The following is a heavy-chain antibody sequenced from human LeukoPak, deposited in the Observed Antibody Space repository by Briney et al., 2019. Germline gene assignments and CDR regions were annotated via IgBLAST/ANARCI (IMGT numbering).Heavy chain of an antibody. CDR2: ISGSGGST. Sequence: PGGSLRLSCAASGFTFSSYAMSWVRQAPGKGLEWVSAISGSGGSTYYADSVKGRFTISRDNSKNTLYLQMNSLRAEDTAVYYCAKAQAAYSSGSDAFDIWGQGTMVTVSS. CDR1: GFTFSSYA. V-gene: IGHV3-23*01. J-gene: IGHJ3*02. D-gene: IGHD6-19*01. CDR3: AKAQAAYSSGSDAFDI.